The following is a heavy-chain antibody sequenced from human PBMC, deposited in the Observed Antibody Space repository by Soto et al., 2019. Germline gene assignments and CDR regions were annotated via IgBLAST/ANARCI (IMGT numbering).Heavy chain of an antibody. CDR2: IIPIFGTA. CDR3: ASQLYDYYDSSGLGNSYYYGMDV. J-gene: IGHJ6*02. CDR1: GGTFSSYA. V-gene: IGHV1-69*13. D-gene: IGHD3-22*01. Sequence: SVKVSCKASGGTFSSYAISWVRQAPGQGLEWMGGIIPIFGTANYAQKFQGRVTITADESTSTAYMELSSLRSEDTAVYYCASQLYDYYDSSGLGNSYYYGMDVWGQGTTVTVSS.